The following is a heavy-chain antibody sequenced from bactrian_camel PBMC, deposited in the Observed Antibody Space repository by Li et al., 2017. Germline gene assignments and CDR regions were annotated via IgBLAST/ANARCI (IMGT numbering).Heavy chain of an antibody. CDR3: ATQWLGYGPTWSPLNF. D-gene: IGHD1*01. CDR1: GLTFSSYD. V-gene: IGHV3S40*01. Sequence: VQLVESGGGSVQPGRSLRLSCTTTGLTFSSYDMSWVRQVPGKGLEWVAAIDDVGGRSYYADSVKGRFTISRDNAKDTLRLQINSLSTEDSAVYYCATQWLGYGPTWSPLNFWGQGTQVTVS. J-gene: IGHJ4*01. CDR2: IDDVGGRS.